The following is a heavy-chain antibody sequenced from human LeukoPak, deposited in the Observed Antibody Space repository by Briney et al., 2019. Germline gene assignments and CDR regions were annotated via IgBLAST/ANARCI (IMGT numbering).Heavy chain of an antibody. CDR1: GFTFSTYW. J-gene: IGHJ4*02. Sequence: PGGSLRLSCVTSGFTFSTYWVTWVRQAPGKGLEWVANIKEDGSEKYYVDSVKGRFTISRDNSKNSLYLQMSRLRAEDSAIYYCARDRDVYHTGVDYWGQGTLVTVSS. CDR2: IKEDGSEK. D-gene: IGHD5-24*01. CDR3: ARDRDVYHTGVDY. V-gene: IGHV3-7*01.